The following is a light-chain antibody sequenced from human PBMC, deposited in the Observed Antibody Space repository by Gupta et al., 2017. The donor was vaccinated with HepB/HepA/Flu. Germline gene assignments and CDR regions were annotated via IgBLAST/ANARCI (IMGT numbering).Light chain of an antibody. CDR2: LGS. J-gene: IGKJ1*01. CDR1: QSLLHSTGDNY. Sequence: DIVMTQSPLSLPVTPGEPASISCRSSQSLLHSTGDNYLDWYLQKPGQSPQLLIYLGSNRASGVPDRFSVSGSGTDFTLKISRVEAEDVGVYYCMQALQTPRTFGQGTKVEIK. V-gene: IGKV2-28*01. CDR3: MQALQTPRT.